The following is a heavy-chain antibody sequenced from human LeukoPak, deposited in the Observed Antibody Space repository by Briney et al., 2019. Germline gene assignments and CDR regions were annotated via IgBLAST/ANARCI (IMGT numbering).Heavy chain of an antibody. D-gene: IGHD2-2*01. CDR3: ARGRARYTSCYSPCILGVDGMDV. CDR2: INLNSGGT. CDR1: GYTFTGYY. J-gene: IGHJ6*02. Sequence: ASVKVSCKASGYTFTGYYMHWVRQAPGQGLEWMGWINLNSGGTNYAQKFQGRVTMTRDTSISTAYMELSRLRSDDTAVYYCARGRARYTSCYSPCILGVDGMDVWGQGTTVTVSS. V-gene: IGHV1-2*02.